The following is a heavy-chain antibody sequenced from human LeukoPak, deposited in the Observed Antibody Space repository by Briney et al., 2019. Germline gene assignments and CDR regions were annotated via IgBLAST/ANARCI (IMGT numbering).Heavy chain of an antibody. Sequence: SVTVSCKASGGTFSSYAISWVRQAPGQGLEWMGRIIPILGIANYAQKFQGRVTITADKSTSTAYMELSSLRSEDTAVYYCARTVVPAAEFDYWGQGTLVTVSS. J-gene: IGHJ4*02. V-gene: IGHV1-69*04. CDR2: IIPILGIA. D-gene: IGHD2-2*01. CDR1: GGTFSSYA. CDR3: ARTVVPAAEFDY.